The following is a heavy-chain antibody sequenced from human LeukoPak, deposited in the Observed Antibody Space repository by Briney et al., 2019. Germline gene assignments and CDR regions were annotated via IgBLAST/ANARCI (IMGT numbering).Heavy chain of an antibody. D-gene: IGHD6-13*01. J-gene: IGHJ4*02. V-gene: IGHV4-31*03. CDR2: IYYSGST. CDR3: ARALAAAGPYYFDY. Sequence: SETLSLTCTVSGGSISSGGYYWSWIRQHPGKGLEWIGYIYYSGSTYYNPSLKSRVTISVDASKNQFSLKLSSVTAADTAVYYCARALAAAGPYYFDYWGQGTLVTVSS. CDR1: GGSISSGGYY.